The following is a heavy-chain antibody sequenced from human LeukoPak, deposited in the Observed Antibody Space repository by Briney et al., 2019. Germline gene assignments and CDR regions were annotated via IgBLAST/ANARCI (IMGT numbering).Heavy chain of an antibody. D-gene: IGHD6-13*01. J-gene: IGHJ4*02. V-gene: IGHV1-2*02. CDR2: INPNSGGT. CDR1: GYTFTGYY. CDR3: ARVEAAGTEFDY. Sequence: ASVKVSCKASGYTFTGYYMHWVRQAPGQGLEWMGWINPNSGGTNYAQKFQGRVTMTRDTSISTAYMELSSLRSEDTAVYYCARVEAAGTEFDYWGQGTLVTVSS.